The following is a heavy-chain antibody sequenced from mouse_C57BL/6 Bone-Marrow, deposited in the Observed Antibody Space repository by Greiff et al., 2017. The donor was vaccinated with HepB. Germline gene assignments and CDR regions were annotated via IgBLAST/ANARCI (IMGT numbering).Heavy chain of an antibody. CDR1: GYTFTSYW. Sequence: QVQLQQPGAELVKPGASVKLSCKASGYTFTSYWMHWVKQRPGQGLEWIGMIHPNSGSTNYNQKFKGKSTLTVDKSSSTAYMQLSSLTSEDSAVYYCATGYYDPFFDYWGQGTTLTVSS. J-gene: IGHJ2*01. D-gene: IGHD2-4*01. CDR2: IHPNSGST. CDR3: ATGYYDPFFDY. V-gene: IGHV1-64*01.